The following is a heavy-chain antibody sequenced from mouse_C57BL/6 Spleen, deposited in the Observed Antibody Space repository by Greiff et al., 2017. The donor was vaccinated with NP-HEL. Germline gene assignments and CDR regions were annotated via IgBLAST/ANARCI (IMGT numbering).Heavy chain of an antibody. Sequence: QVQLKESGPELVKPGASVKISCKASGYAFSSSWMNWVKQRPGKGLEWIGRIYPGDGDTNYNGKFKGKATLTADKSSSTAYMQLSSLTSEDSAVYFCARWSYYFDYWGQGTTLTVSS. CDR2: IYPGDGDT. J-gene: IGHJ2*01. CDR1: GYAFSSSW. CDR3: ARWSYYFDY. V-gene: IGHV1-82*01.